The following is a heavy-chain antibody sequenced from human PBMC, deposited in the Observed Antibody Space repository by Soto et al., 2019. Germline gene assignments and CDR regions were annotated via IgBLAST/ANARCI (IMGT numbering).Heavy chain of an antibody. V-gene: IGHV3-21*01. J-gene: IGHJ6*02. CDR3: ARVNCSGGSCYEGYYYYGMDV. CDR2: NSSSSSYI. D-gene: IGHD2-15*01. Sequence: GGSLRLSCAASGFTFSSYSMNWVRQAPGKGLEWVSSNSSSSSYIYYADLVKGRFTISRDNAKNSLYLQMNSLRAEDTAVYYCARVNCSGGSCYEGYYYYGMDVWGQGTTVTVSS. CDR1: GFTFSSYS.